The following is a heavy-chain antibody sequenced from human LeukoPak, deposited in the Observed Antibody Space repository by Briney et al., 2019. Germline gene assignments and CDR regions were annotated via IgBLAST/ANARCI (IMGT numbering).Heavy chain of an antibody. CDR2: ISSSSSSI. D-gene: IGHD2-2*01. V-gene: IGHV3-48*01. J-gene: IGHJ5*02. CDR1: GFTFSSYS. Sequence: GGSLRLSCAASGFTFSSYSMNWVRQAPGKGLEWVSYISSSSSSIYYADSVKGRFTISRDNAKNSLFLQMNSLRAEDTAVYYCAREVDCSSTRCYLNGWFDPWGQGTLVTVSS. CDR3: AREVDCSSTRCYLNGWFDP.